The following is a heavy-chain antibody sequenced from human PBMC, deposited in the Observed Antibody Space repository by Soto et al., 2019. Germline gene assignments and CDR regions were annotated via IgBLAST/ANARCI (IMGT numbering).Heavy chain of an antibody. Sequence: SVKVSCKASGGTFSSYAISWVRQAPGQGLEWMGGIIPIFGTANYAQKFQGRVTITADESTSTAYMELSSLRSEDTAVYYCARAYDFWSGYYTYYYGMDVWGQGTTVTVSS. CDR2: IIPIFGTA. CDR3: ARAYDFWSGYYTYYYGMDV. CDR1: GGTFSSYA. V-gene: IGHV1-69*13. D-gene: IGHD3-3*01. J-gene: IGHJ6*02.